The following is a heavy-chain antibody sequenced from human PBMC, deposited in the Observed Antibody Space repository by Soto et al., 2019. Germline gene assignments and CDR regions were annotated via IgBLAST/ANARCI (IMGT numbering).Heavy chain of an antibody. D-gene: IGHD3-3*01. V-gene: IGHV3-49*03. CDR2: IRNKPYGGTT. CDR3: SRFTMANTGAGNRPFAFEF. CDR1: AFTFGDYV. J-gene: IGHJ2*01. Sequence: GVSLRLSCTASAFTFGDYVMSWFRQAPGKGLEWVGFIRNKPYGGTTEYAASVQGRITISRDDSKSIAFLQVDSLKIEDTAVYYCSRFTMANTGAGNRPFAFEFWGRGTPDTVSS.